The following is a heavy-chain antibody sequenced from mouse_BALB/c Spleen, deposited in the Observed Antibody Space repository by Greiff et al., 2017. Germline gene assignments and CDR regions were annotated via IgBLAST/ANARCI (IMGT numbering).Heavy chain of an antibody. J-gene: IGHJ2*01. CDR2: IDPSDSYT. D-gene: IGHD1-1*01. Sequence: QVQLQQPGAELVKPGASVKLSCKASGYTFTSYWMHWVKQRPGQGLEWIGEIDPSDSYTNYNQKFKGKATLTVDKSSSTAYMQLSSLTSEDSAVYYCARITTVENDWGQGTTLTVSS. V-gene: IGHV1-69*02. CDR3: ARITTVEND. CDR1: GYTFTSYW.